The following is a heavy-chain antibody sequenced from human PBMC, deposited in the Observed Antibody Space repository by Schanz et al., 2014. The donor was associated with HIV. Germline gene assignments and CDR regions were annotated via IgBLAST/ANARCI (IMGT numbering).Heavy chain of an antibody. CDR3: ASDLSVYSSSSSV. CDR2: INPTNGKT. J-gene: IGHJ6*02. D-gene: IGHD6-13*01. CDR1: GYTFTDYY. V-gene: IGHV1-2*02. Sequence: QVQLVQSGAEVKKPGASVKVSCKASGYTFTDYYMHWVRQAPGQGLEWMGWINPTNGKTFYTQKFQGRVTMTRDTSISTAYMELSRLRSDDTAVYYCASDLSVYSSSSSVWGQGTTVTVSS.